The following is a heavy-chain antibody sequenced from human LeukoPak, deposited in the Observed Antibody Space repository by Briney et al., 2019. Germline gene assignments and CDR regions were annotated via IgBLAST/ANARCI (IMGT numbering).Heavy chain of an antibody. CDR1: GYTFTSYC. V-gene: IGHV1-18*01. J-gene: IGHJ4*02. Sequence: ASVKVSCKASGYTFTSYCISWVRQAPGQGLEWMGWISAYNGNTNYAQKLQGRVTMTTDASTSTAYMELRSLRSDDTAVYYCARDRRLRFLEWQKVDYWGQGTLVTVSS. CDR2: ISAYNGNT. CDR3: ARDRRLRFLEWQKVDY. D-gene: IGHD3-3*01.